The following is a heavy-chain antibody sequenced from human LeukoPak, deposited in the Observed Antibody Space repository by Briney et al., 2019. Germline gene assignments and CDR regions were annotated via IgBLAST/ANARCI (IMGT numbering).Heavy chain of an antibody. Sequence: GGSLRLSCAASGFTFSSYWMSWVRQAPGKGLEWVANIKQDGSEKYYVDSVKGRFTISRDNAKNSLYLQMNSLRAEDTAVYYCATDWVFLQGFHHWRQGPLVPVPS. D-gene: IGHD2/OR15-2a*01. CDR2: IKQDGSEK. CDR1: GFTFSSYW. V-gene: IGHV3-7*01. J-gene: IGHJ1*01. CDR3: ATDWVFLQGFHH.